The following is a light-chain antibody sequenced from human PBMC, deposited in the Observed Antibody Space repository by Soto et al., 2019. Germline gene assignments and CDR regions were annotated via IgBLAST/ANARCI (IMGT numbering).Light chain of an antibody. CDR2: GAS. CDR3: QQYGNSPLT. J-gene: IGKJ4*01. V-gene: IGKV3-20*01. Sequence: EIVLTQSPGTLSLSPGERATLSCRASQSVSSSYLAWYQQKPGQAPRLLIYGASNRATGIPDRFSGSGSGTDFTLTISRLEPEDFAMFYCQQYGNSPLTFGGGTKVGIK. CDR1: QSVSSSY.